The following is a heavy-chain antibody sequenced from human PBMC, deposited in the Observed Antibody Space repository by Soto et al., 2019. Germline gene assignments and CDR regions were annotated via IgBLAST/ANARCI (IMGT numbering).Heavy chain of an antibody. CDR1: GYTFNNYG. D-gene: IGHD3-3*01. Sequence: QVQLVQSGTEVKKPGASVKVSCKASGYTFNNYGFSWVRQAPGQGLEWVGWIGTHNGDTTYAQSFQGGVTMTIDTSTTTSYMELTSLTFDDTAVYFCARDWRGAEGFDPWGQGTLVIVSS. V-gene: IGHV1-18*01. CDR3: ARDWRGAEGFDP. CDR2: IGTHNGDT. J-gene: IGHJ5*02.